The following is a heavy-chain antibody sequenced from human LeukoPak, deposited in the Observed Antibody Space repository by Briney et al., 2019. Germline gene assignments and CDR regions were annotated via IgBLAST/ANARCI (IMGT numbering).Heavy chain of an antibody. Sequence: GGSLRLSCAASGFTFSSYAMHWVRQAPGKGLEWVAVISYDGSNKYYADSVKGRFTISRDNSKNTLYLQMNSLRAEDTAVYYCARNRITMVRGVLGPLRYWGQGTLVTVSS. CDR2: ISYDGSNK. CDR1: GFTFSSYA. J-gene: IGHJ4*02. V-gene: IGHV3-30-3*01. D-gene: IGHD3-10*01. CDR3: ARNRITMVRGVLGPLRY.